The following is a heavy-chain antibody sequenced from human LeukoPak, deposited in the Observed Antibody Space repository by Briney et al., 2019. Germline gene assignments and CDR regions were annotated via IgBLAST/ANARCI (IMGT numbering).Heavy chain of an antibody. CDR1: GDTFTNYY. CDR3: ARDTDGYNYALGY. Sequence: ASVKVSCKASGDTFTNYYMHWVRQAPGQGLEWMGIINPSGGSTSYAQKFQGRVTMTKDTSTSTLYMELSSLRSEDTAVYYCARDTDGYNYALGYWGQGTLVTVSS. CDR2: INPSGGST. D-gene: IGHD5-24*01. J-gene: IGHJ4*02. V-gene: IGHV1-46*01.